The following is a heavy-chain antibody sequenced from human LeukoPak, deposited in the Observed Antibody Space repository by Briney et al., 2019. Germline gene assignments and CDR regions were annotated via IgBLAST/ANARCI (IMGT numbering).Heavy chain of an antibody. Sequence: PSETLSLTCTVSGASISSYHWSWIRQPPGKGLEWIGDLFNSGGTSYNASLKSRVTVSVDTSKKQVSLKVTSVTAADTAVYYCARGTYGGDSWGQGTLVSVSS. J-gene: IGHJ4*02. V-gene: IGHV4-59*08. D-gene: IGHD3-16*01. CDR2: LFNSGGT. CDR1: GASISSYH. CDR3: ARGTYGGDS.